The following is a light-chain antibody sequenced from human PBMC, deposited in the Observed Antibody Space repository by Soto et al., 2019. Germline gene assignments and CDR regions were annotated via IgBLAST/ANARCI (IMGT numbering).Light chain of an antibody. J-gene: IGKJ1*01. Sequence: DIQMTQSPSSLSAAVGDRVTITCRASQGIRNDLGWFRQKPGKAPKRLIPGATTLHSGVPSRFSGSGSGTDFTLTITSLQPEDFASYYCLQHNSYPRTFGQGTKVEIK. CDR2: GAT. CDR3: LQHNSYPRT. V-gene: IGKV1-17*01. CDR1: QGIRND.